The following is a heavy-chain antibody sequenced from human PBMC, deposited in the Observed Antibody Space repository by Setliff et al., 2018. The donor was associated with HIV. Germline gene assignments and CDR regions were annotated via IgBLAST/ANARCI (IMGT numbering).Heavy chain of an antibody. CDR2: IYTSGST. V-gene: IGHV4-59*10. CDR3: ARGYYDSSGTFDY. Sequence: PSETLSLTCAVYGGSLSGYYWSWIRQPAGKGLEWIGRIYTSGSTNYNPSLKSRVTISVDTSKNQFSLKLSSVTAADTAVYYCARGYYDSSGTFDYWGQGTLVTVSS. CDR1: GGSLSGYY. J-gene: IGHJ4*02. D-gene: IGHD3-22*01.